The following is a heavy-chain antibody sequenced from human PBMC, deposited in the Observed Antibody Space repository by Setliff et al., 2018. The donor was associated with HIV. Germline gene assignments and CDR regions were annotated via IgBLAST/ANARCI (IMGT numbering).Heavy chain of an antibody. Sequence: PGGSLRLSCEASGFTFSIYNMNWVRQAPGKGLEWVANINQDGSEKNYVDSVKGRFTISRDNAKNSLYLQMDSLRAEDTAVYYCARGTSYGARSDYLDAWGQGTLVTVSS. CDR2: INQDGSEK. CDR1: GFTFSIYN. CDR3: ARGTSYGARSDYLDA. J-gene: IGHJ4*02. V-gene: IGHV3-7*01. D-gene: IGHD3-10*01.